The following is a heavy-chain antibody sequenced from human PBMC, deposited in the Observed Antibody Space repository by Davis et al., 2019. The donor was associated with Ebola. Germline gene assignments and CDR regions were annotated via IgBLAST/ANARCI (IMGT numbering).Heavy chain of an antibody. CDR2: IIAYNGNT. D-gene: IGHD2-15*01. CDR3: ARGGCSGGSCYSPDY. V-gene: IGHV1-18*04. CDR1: GYTFSAYY. Sequence: AASVKVSCKASGYTFSAYYIHWVRQAPGQGLEWMGRIIAYNGNTNYAQKLQGRVTMTTDTSTSTAYMELRSLRSDDTAVYYCARGGCSGGSCYSPDYWGQGTLVTVSS. J-gene: IGHJ4*02.